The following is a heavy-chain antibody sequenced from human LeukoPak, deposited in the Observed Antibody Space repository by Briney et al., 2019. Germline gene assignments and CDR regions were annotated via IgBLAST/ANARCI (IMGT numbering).Heavy chain of an antibody. CDR2: ISGSGGST. D-gene: IGHD6-6*01. CDR3: ASLSGSSLPYFDY. V-gene: IGHV3-23*01. J-gene: IGHJ4*02. Sequence: GGSLRLSCAASGFTLSSYAMSWVRQAPGKGLEWVSAISGSGGSTYYADSVKGRFTISRDNSKNTLYLQMNSLRAEDTAVYYSASLSGSSLPYFDYWGQGTLVTVSS. CDR1: GFTLSSYA.